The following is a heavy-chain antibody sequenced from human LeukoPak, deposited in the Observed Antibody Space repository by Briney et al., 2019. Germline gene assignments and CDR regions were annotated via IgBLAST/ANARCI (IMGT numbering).Heavy chain of an antibody. CDR1: GGSISNYY. CDR2: VHSSGIN. Sequence: PSETLSLTCTVSGGSISNYYWTWIRQPPGKGLEWIGYVHSSGINHYSPAVRSRVTMSLHTSKNQFSLNLSSVTAADTAFYYCVRREGYSSSPLGCWGQGTLVTVSS. V-gene: IGHV4-59*01. D-gene: IGHD2-15*01. J-gene: IGHJ4*02. CDR3: VRREGYSSSPLGC.